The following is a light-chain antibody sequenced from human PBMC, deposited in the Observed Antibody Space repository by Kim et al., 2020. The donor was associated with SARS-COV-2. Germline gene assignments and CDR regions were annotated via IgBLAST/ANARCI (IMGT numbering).Light chain of an antibody. Sequence: VSPGERATLSCRASQSVSSNLAWYQQNPGQAPRLLIYGASARATGIPARFSGSGSGTEFTLTISSLQSEDFAVYYCQQYNNWPLTFGGGTKVDIK. CDR1: QSVSSN. CDR3: QQYNNWPLT. CDR2: GAS. J-gene: IGKJ4*01. V-gene: IGKV3-15*01.